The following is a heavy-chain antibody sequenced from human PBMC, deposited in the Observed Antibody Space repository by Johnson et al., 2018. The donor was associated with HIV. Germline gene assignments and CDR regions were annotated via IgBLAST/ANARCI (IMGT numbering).Heavy chain of an antibody. CDR1: GFTFNDYY. V-gene: IGHV3-11*04. CDR3: ARVRERWELLLSDGSDI. Sequence: QVQLVESGGGLVKPGGSLRLSCAASGFTFNDYYMSWIRQAPGKGLEWVSYISNSGSSVYYADSVKGRFTISRDNAKNSLYLQMNSLRAEDTAVYYCARVRERWELLLSDGSDIWGQGTMVTLSS. J-gene: IGHJ3*02. CDR2: ISNSGSSV. D-gene: IGHD1-26*01.